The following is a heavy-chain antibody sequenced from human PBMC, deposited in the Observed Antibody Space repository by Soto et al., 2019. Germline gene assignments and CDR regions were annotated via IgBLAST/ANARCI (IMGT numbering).Heavy chain of an antibody. CDR2: IYYSGKT. CDR3: MLGSGWKDFDY. D-gene: IGHD3-22*01. CDR1: GGSISNSRDY. J-gene: IGHJ4*02. V-gene: IGHV4-39*01. Sequence: TSETLSLTCSVSGGSISNSRDYWGWIRQPPGKGLEWIATIYYSGKTYYNPSLKSRVTISVDTSKNQFSLKLSSVTAADTAVYYCMLGSGWKDFDYWGQGTLVTVSS.